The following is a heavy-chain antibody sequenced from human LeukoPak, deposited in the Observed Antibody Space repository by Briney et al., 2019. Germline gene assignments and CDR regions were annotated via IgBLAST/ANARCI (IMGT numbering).Heavy chain of an antibody. CDR1: GFTFSSYA. Sequence: GGSLRLSCAASGFTFSSYAMSWVRQAPGKGLEWVSTIGLSGGTTYYADSVKGRFTISRDNSKNTLFLQMNSLRAEDTAVYYCAKDRPCTTCSPSDYWGQGTLVTVSS. J-gene: IGHJ4*02. CDR2: IGLSGGTT. D-gene: IGHD2-2*01. V-gene: IGHV3-23*01. CDR3: AKDRPCTTCSPSDY.